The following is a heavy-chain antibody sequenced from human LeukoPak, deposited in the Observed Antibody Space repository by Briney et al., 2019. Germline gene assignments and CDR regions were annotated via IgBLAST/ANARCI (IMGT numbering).Heavy chain of an antibody. V-gene: IGHV3-30-3*01. J-gene: IGHJ3*02. CDR3: ARDRLTTVTTFDAFDI. CDR2: ISYDGSNK. D-gene: IGHD4-17*01. Sequence: GGSLRLSCAASGFTFSSYAMHWVRQAPGKGLEWVAVISYDGSNKYYADSVKGRFTISRDNSKNTLYLQMNSLRAEDTAVYYCARDRLTTVTTFDAFDIWGQGTMVTVSS. CDR1: GFTFSSYA.